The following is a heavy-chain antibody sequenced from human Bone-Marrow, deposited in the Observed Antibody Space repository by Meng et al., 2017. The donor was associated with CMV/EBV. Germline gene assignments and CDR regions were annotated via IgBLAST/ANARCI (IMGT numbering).Heavy chain of an antibody. V-gene: IGHV1-8*03. CDR3: ARGSYRSGWYVWDYYYGMDV. CDR2: MNPNSGNT. CDR1: GYTFTSYD. Sequence: ASVKVSCKASGYTFTSYDINWVRQATGQGLEWMGWMNPNSGNTGYAQKFQGRVTITRNTSISTAYMELTSLRSEDTAVYYCARGSYRSGWYVWDYYYGMDVWGEGTTVTVSS. D-gene: IGHD6-19*01. J-gene: IGHJ6*04.